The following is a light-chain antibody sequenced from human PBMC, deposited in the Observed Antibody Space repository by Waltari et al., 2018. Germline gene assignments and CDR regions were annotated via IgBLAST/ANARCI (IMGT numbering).Light chain of an antibody. V-gene: IGLV4-69*01. Sequence: QLVLTQSPSASASLRASVKLTCPLSSGHSSYAIAWPQQQPEEGPRYLMKLNSDGSHSKGDGIPDRFSGSSSGAERYLTISSLQSEDEADYYCQTWGTGSVVFGGGTKLTVL. J-gene: IGLJ2*01. CDR2: LNSDGSH. CDR3: QTWGTGSVV. CDR1: SGHSSYA.